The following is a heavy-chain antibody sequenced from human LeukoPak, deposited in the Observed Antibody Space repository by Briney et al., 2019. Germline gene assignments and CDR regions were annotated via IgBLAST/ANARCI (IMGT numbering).Heavy chain of an antibody. V-gene: IGHV3-21*01. D-gene: IGHD2-15*01. Sequence: GGSLRLSCAASGFTFTSYAMHWVRRAPGKGLEWVSSISTSSSYIYYADSVRGRFTISRDNAKNSLYLQMNSLRAEDTAVYSCARGADGVSSNSRGWFDPWGQGTLVTVSS. CDR2: ISTSSSYI. J-gene: IGHJ5*02. CDR3: ARGADGVSSNSRGWFDP. CDR1: GFTFTSYA.